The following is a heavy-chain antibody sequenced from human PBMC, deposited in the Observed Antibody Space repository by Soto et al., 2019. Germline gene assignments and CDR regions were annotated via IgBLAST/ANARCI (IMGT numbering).Heavy chain of an antibody. J-gene: IGHJ6*02. CDR3: AREGNRYSYGGMDV. CDR2: IYYSGST. Sequence: SETLSFTCTVSGGSISSGGYYWSWIRQHPGKGLEWIGYIYYSGSTYYNPSLKSRVTISVDTSKNQFSLKLSSVTAADTAVYYCAREGNRYSYGGMDVWGQGTTVTVSS. CDR1: GGSISSGGYY. V-gene: IGHV4-31*03. D-gene: IGHD5-18*01.